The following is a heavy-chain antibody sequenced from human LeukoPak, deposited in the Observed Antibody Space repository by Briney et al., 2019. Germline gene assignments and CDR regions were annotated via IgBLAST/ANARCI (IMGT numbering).Heavy chain of an antibody. Sequence: PGGSLRLSCAASGFTFSNHAMSWVRQAPGKGLEWVSAITGSASSTYYADSVKGRFTISRDNSKNTLFLQMNSLRAEDTAVFYCARGLRGYYYYATDVWGQGTTVTVSS. D-gene: IGHD3-10*01. V-gene: IGHV3-23*01. CDR1: GFTFSNHA. J-gene: IGHJ6*02. CDR2: ITGSASST. CDR3: ARGLRGYYYYATDV.